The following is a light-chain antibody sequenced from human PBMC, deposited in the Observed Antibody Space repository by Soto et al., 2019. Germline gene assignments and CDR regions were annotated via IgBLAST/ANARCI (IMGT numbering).Light chain of an antibody. CDR3: QQYNHWPPWT. CDR2: GAS. V-gene: IGKV3-15*01. J-gene: IGKJ1*01. CDR1: QSVSST. Sequence: IVMTQSPATLSVSPGERATLSWRASQSVSSTLAWYQQKPGQAPRLLLYGASTRATGIPARFSGSGSGTELTLTISILQSEDVAAYYCQQYNHWPPWTVGQGTKVDI.